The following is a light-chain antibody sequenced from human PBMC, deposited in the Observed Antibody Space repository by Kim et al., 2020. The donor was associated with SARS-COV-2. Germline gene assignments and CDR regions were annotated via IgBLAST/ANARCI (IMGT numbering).Light chain of an antibody. CDR2: DVN. V-gene: IGLV2-11*01. CDR1: SSNVGGYNY. Sequence: QSVTVSCTGTSSNVGGYNYGSWYQQHPGKAPKLMIYDVNKWPSGVPDRFSGSKSGNTASLTISGLQAEDEADYYCCSYAGSYTWVFGGGTKVTVL. J-gene: IGLJ3*02. CDR3: CSYAGSYTWV.